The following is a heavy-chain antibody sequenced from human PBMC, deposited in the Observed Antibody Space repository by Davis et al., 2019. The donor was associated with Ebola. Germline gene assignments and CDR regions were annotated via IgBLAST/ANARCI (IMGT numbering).Heavy chain of an antibody. V-gene: IGHV1-18*01. D-gene: IGHD2-21*02. CDR3: ARVSMTADNHFYYYDMDV. CDR1: GYTFNLYG. Sequence: ASVKVSCKASGYTFNLYGISWVRQAPGQGLEWMGWISAYNGNTNYAQRFQDRVTMTTDTSTNTAYMEVRGLRSDDTAVYYCARVSMTADNHFYYYDMDVWGKGTTVTVSS. CDR2: ISAYNGNT. J-gene: IGHJ6*04.